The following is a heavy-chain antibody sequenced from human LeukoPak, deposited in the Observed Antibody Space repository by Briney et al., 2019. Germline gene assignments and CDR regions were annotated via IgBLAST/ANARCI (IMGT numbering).Heavy chain of an antibody. J-gene: IGHJ3*02. Sequence: GGSLRLSCAASGFTFSSYAMHWVRQAPGKGLVWVSRINSDGSSTSYADSVKGRFTISRDNAKNTLYLQMNSLRAEDTAVYYCAGRPHNAAFDIWGQGTMVTVSS. CDR1: GFTFSSYA. V-gene: IGHV3-74*01. CDR2: INSDGSST. D-gene: IGHD5-24*01. CDR3: AGRPHNAAFDI.